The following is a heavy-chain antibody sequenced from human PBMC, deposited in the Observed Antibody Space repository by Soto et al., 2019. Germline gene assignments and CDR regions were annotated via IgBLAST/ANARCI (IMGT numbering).Heavy chain of an antibody. D-gene: IGHD3-22*01. V-gene: IGHV1-46*01. Sequence: QVQLVQSGAEVKKPGASVKVSCKASGYTFTSYYMHWVRQAPGQGLEWMGIINPSGGSTSYAQKFQGRVTMTRDTSTSTVYMELSSLRSEDTAVYYCARSPKYYYDSSPLSWFDPWGQGTLVTVSS. CDR3: ARSPKYYYDSSPLSWFDP. CDR1: GYTFTSYY. J-gene: IGHJ5*02. CDR2: INPSGGST.